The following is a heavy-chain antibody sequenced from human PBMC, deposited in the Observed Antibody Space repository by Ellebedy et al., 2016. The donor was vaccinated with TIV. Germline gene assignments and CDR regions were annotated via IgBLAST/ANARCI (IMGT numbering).Heavy chain of an antibody. CDR3: ASRYNWNETSSTYYLYYALDV. J-gene: IGHJ6*02. CDR1: RGSLSGYY. CDR2: INHSGKT. Sequence: MPGGSLRLSCGVSRGSLSGYYWSWIRQPPGKGLQWLGEINHSGKTNYNPSLRSRAAISVDTSKKQISLTLSSVTAADTAVYFCASRYNWNETSSTYYLYYALDVWGQGTTVTVSS. V-gene: IGHV4-34*01. D-gene: IGHD1-1*01.